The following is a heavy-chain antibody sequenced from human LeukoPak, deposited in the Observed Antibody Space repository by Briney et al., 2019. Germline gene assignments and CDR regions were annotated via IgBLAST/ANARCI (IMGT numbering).Heavy chain of an antibody. D-gene: IGHD6-13*01. CDR3: AKAGYSSSWYARY. CDR2: ISGSGGST. J-gene: IGHJ4*02. Sequence: PSETLSLTCAVYGGSFSGYYWSWVRQAPGKGLEWVSAISGSGGSTYYADSVKGRFTISRDNSKNTLYLQMNSLRAEDTAVYYCAKAGYSSSWYARYWGQGTLVTVSS. V-gene: IGHV3-23*01. CDR1: GGSFSGYY.